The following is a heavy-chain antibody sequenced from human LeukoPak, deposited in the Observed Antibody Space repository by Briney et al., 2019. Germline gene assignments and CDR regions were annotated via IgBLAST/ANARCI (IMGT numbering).Heavy chain of an antibody. D-gene: IGHD3-16*01. V-gene: IGHV4-59*12. Sequence: SETLSLTCSVSGGSISVYFWGWIRQPPGKGLEWIGHVYYIGKPTCSPSLESRVSISVDTSKNQFSLELTSVTAAGTAVYYCARRFRTGGDLHHDAYDVWGQGTVVTVSS. CDR1: GGSISVYF. J-gene: IGHJ3*01. CDR2: VYYIGKP. CDR3: ARRFRTGGDLHHDAYDV.